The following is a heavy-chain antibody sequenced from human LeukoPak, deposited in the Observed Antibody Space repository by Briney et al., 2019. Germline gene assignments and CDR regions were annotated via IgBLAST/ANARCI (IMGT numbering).Heavy chain of an antibody. Sequence: GGSLRLSCAASGFTCSNYWMTWVRQAPGKGLEWVANIKQDGTEKYYVDSVKGRFTISRDNAENSLYLQMNSLRAEDTAVYYCTRDTGCPGGTCYSFYDYWGQGTLVTVSS. CDR1: GFTCSNYW. CDR3: TRDTGCPGGTCYSFYDY. V-gene: IGHV3-7*01. CDR2: IKQDGTEK. J-gene: IGHJ4*02. D-gene: IGHD2-15*01.